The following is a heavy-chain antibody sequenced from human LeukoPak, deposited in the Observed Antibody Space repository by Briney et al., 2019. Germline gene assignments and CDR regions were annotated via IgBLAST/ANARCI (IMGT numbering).Heavy chain of an antibody. CDR2: IYPGDSDT. CDR3: ARLELGAMGTPFDY. V-gene: IGHV5-51*01. J-gene: IGHJ4*02. Sequence: GASLKISCKGSGSSFTSYWIGWVRQMPGKGLERMGIIYPGDSDTRYSPSFQGQVTISADKSVSTAYLQWSSLKASDTAMYYCARLELGAMGTPFDYWGQGTLVTVSS. CDR1: GSSFTSYW. D-gene: IGHD5-18*01.